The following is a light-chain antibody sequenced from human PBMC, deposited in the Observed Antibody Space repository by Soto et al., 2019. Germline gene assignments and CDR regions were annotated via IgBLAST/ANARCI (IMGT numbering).Light chain of an antibody. Sequence: DIQMTQSPPSLYASIGDRVTITCRASRNINRCLNWYQQKAGTAPKLLIYAASTAQGGVPSRFSGSGSGTDFTLTIGSLQPEDLATYYCQQCYSAVTFGPGTKVAI. CDR2: AAS. V-gene: IGKV1-39*01. CDR1: RNINRC. CDR3: QQCYSAVT. J-gene: IGKJ3*01.